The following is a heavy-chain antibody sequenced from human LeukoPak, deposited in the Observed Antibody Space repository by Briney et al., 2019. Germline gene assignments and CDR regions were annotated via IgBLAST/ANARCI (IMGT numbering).Heavy chain of an antibody. J-gene: IGHJ6*02. Sequence: SVKVSCKASGGTFSSYAISWVRQAPGQGLEWMGRIIPILGIANYAQKFQGRVTITADKSTSTAYMELSSLRSEDTAVYYCARDPTWIQLWPSYYYYGMDVWGQGTTVTVS. CDR3: ARDPTWIQLWPSYYYYGMDV. CDR2: IIPILGIA. CDR1: GGTFSSYA. D-gene: IGHD5-18*01. V-gene: IGHV1-69*04.